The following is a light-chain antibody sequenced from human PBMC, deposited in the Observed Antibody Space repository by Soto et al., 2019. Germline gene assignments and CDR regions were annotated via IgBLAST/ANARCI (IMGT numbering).Light chain of an antibody. J-gene: IGKJ1*01. CDR2: GAS. CDR1: QSVSSN. V-gene: IGKV3-15*01. Sequence: EIVMTQSPATLSVSPGERATLSCRASQSVSSNLAWYQQKPGQAPRLLIYGASTSATGIPARFSGSGSGTEFTLTISSLQSEDFAVYYWQQYNNWRGTFGQGTKVEIK. CDR3: QQYNNWRGT.